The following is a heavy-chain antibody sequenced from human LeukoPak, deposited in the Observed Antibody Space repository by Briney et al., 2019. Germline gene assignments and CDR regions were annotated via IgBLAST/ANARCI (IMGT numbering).Heavy chain of an antibody. CDR2: IRSKANSYAT. J-gene: IGHJ4*02. V-gene: IGHV3-73*01. Sequence: LSGGSLRLSCAASGFTFSGSAVHWVRQASGKGLEWVCRIRSKANSYATAYAASVKGRFTVSRDDSKNMAYLQMNSLKSEDTAVYYCARGNTSAWYPFDYWGQGTLVTVSS. D-gene: IGHD6-19*01. CDR3: ARGNTSAWYPFDY. CDR1: GFTFSGSA.